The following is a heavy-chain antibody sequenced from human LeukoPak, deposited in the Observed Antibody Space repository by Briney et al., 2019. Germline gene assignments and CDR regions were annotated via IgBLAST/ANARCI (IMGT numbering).Heavy chain of an antibody. D-gene: IGHD3-16*02. Sequence: SVKVSCKASGYTFTSYGISWVRQAPGQGLEWMGWISAYNGNTNYAQKLQGRVTMTTDTSTSTAYMELRSLRSDDTAVYYCARELSMITFGGVIVIVNYFDYWGQGTLVTVSS. CDR3: ARELSMITFGGVIVIVNYFDY. CDR1: GYTFTSYG. J-gene: IGHJ4*02. CDR2: ISAYNGNT. V-gene: IGHV1-18*01.